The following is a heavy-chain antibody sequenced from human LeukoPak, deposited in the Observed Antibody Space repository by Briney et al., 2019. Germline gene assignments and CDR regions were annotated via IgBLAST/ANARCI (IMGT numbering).Heavy chain of an antibody. CDR2: ILGSGTT. CDR3: TGHYSTATCQYYYYHMDV. Sequence: SETLSVTCTPSAGTIREISWSSIRQPPGKGLEWIGYILGSGTTNYNPSLNSRVTILADTSKNRVYLSLTSVTAADTLRDYCTGHYSTATCQYYYYHMDVWGKGTTVTVSS. D-gene: IGHD2-8*02. V-gene: IGHV4-59*08. J-gene: IGHJ6*03. CDR1: AGTIREIS.